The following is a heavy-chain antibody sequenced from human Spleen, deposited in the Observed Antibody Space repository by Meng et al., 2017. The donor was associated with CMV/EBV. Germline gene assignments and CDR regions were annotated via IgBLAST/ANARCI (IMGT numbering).Heavy chain of an antibody. CDR1: GFTFDDYA. V-gene: IGHV3-9*01. CDR2: ISWNSGSI. CDR3: AKVPTRGWPNYFDY. Sequence: SLKISCAASGFTFDDYAMHWVRQVPGKGLEWVSGISWNSGSIGYADSVKGRLTISRDNAKNSLYLQMNSLRAEDTALYYCAKVPTRGWPNYFDYWGQGTLVTVSS. J-gene: IGHJ4*02.